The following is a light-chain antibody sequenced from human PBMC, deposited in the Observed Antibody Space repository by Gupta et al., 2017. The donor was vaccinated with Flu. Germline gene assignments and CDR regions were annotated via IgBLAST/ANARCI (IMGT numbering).Light chain of an antibody. CDR2: DDS. CDR1: NIGSKS. V-gene: IGLV3-21*03. CDR3: QVGGSSSDVV. Sequence: SDVMTQPPSVSLAPGKTDRMTCGGNNIGSKSVHWYQKKPGQAPVLVVYDDSARPAGIPERFSGSNSGTTATMTSSRVEAGDEDYYYCQVGGSSSDVVFGGGTKLTVL. J-gene: IGLJ2*01.